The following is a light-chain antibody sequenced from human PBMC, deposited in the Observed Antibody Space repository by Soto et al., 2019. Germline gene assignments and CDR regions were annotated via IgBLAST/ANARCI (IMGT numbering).Light chain of an antibody. Sequence: SALTQPASVSGSPGQWITISCTGTSSDVGGYNYVSWYQQQSGKAPKLMIHEVSNRPSGVSNRFSGSKSGNTASLTISGLQAEDEADYYCSSYTSSRAYVFGIGTKVTVL. CDR3: SSYTSSRAYV. CDR2: EVS. V-gene: IGLV2-14*01. J-gene: IGLJ1*01. CDR1: SSDVGGYNY.